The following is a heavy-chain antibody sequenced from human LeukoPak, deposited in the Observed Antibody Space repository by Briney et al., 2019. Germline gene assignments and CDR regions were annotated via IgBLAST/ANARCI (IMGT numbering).Heavy chain of an antibody. CDR2: ISGSGGST. J-gene: IGHJ4*02. CDR3: ATSRRARGFDY. CDR1: GFTFSNYA. V-gene: IGHV3-23*01. Sequence: GGSLRLSCAASGFTFSNYAMSWVPQAPGKGLEWVSAISGSGGSTYYADSVKGRFTISRDNSKNTLYLQMNSLRAEDTAVYYCATSRRARGFDYWGQGTLVTVSS.